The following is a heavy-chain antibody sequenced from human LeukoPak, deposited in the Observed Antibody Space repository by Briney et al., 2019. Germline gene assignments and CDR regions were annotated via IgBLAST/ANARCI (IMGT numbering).Heavy chain of an antibody. CDR2: ISSSRSYI. D-gene: IGHD3-22*01. CDR1: GFTFSTYA. V-gene: IGHV3-21*01. J-gene: IGHJ3*02. CDR3: ARVEPYYDSSGYYVNAFDI. Sequence: PGDSLRLSCAASGFTFSTYALCWVRKSPGKGLKWVSSISSSRSYIYYADSVKGRFTISRDNAKNSLYLQMNSLRAEDTAVYYCARVEPYYDSSGYYVNAFDIWGQGTMVTVSS.